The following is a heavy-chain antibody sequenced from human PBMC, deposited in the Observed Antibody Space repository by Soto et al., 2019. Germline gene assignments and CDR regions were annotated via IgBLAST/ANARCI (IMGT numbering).Heavy chain of an antibody. Sequence: QVQLVESGGGVVQPGRSLRLSCAASGFTFNNYGIHWARQAPGKVLEWVAAISNDGSDKYYADSVKGRLTISRDNSKNTVFLQMSSLRAADTAVYYCAKDQARAASHGIDWGQGTMVTVSS. D-gene: IGHD6-13*01. CDR3: AKDQARAASHGID. J-gene: IGHJ3*01. V-gene: IGHV3-30*18. CDR2: ISNDGSDK. CDR1: GFTFNNYG.